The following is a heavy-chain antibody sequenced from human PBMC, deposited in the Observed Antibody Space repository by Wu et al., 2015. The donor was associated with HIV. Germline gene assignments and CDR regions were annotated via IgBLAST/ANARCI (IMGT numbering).Heavy chain of an antibody. J-gene: IGHJ2*01. CDR2: INHSGST. Sequence: QVQLQQWGAGLLKPSETLSLTCAVYGGSFSGYYWSWIRQPPGKGLEWIGEINHSGSTNYNPSLKSRVTISVDTSKNQFSLKLSSVTAADTAVYYCARDVARLGRSYWYFDLWGRGTLVTVSS. CDR1: GGSFSGYY. D-gene: IGHD4-11*01. V-gene: IGHV4-34*01. CDR3: ARDVARLGRSYWYFDL.